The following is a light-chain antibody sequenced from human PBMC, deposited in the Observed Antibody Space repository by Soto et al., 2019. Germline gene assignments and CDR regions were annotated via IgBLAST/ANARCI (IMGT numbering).Light chain of an antibody. V-gene: IGKV3-11*01. CDR1: QSVSGY. Sequence: EIVLTQSPVTLSLSPGERATLSCRASQSVSGYLAWYQQKPGQAPRLLIYDVSNRATGIPARFSGSGSGTDFTLTISSLEPEDFAIYYCQQYKTYSRTFGQGTKVELK. J-gene: IGKJ1*01. CDR3: QQYKTYSRT. CDR2: DVS.